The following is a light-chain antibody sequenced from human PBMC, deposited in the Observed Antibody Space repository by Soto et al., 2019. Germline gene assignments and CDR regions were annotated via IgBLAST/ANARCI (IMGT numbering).Light chain of an antibody. CDR1: QGISSA. V-gene: IGKV1-13*02. CDR2: DAS. CDR3: QQFNSYPHGYT. J-gene: IGKJ2*01. Sequence: AILLTQSPSSLSASVGDRVTITCRASQGISSALAWYQQKPGKAPKLLIYDASSLESGVPSRLSGSGSGTDFTLTISSLQPEDFATYYCQQFNSYPHGYTFGQGTKLEIK.